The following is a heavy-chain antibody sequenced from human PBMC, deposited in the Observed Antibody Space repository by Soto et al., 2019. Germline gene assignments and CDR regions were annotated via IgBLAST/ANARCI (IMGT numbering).Heavy chain of an antibody. CDR3: ARVVGGYYFTYNWFDP. CDR2: IYYSGNT. D-gene: IGHD3-22*01. CDR1: GGSISSGGYY. V-gene: IGHV4-31*03. J-gene: IGHJ5*02. Sequence: QVQLQESGPGLVKPSQTLSLTCTVSGGSISSGGYYWSWIRQHPGRGLEWIGYIYYSGNTYYNPSLKSRVTISVDTSKNQFSLKLRSVTAADTAVYYCARVVGGYYFTYNWFDPWGQGTLVTVSS.